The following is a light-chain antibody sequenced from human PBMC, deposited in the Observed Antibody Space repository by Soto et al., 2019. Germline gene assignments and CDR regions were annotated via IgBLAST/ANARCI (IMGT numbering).Light chain of an antibody. CDR2: DVS. CDR3: QQYNTYWT. Sequence: DIQMTQSPSTLSASVGDRVIITCRASQSISSWLAWYQQKPGKAPKLLIYDVSSLKSGVPSRFSGSGSGTEFTLTISSLQPDDFATYYCQQYNTYWTFCQGTKVEIK. V-gene: IGKV1-5*01. CDR1: QSISSW. J-gene: IGKJ1*01.